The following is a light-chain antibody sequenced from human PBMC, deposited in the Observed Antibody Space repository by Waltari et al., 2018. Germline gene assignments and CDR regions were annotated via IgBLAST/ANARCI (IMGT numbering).Light chain of an antibody. CDR2: EVT. J-gene: IGLJ2*01. CDR3: SSYVGTIGLI. Sequence: QSALTQPPSASGSPGQSITISCTGTSNAVGGYNSVSWYQQHPGKAPKLIIFEVTQRPTGVPDRFSGSKSGNMAALTVSGLQTEDEADYYCSSYVGTIGLIFGGGTKLTVL. CDR1: SNAVGGYNS. V-gene: IGLV2-8*01.